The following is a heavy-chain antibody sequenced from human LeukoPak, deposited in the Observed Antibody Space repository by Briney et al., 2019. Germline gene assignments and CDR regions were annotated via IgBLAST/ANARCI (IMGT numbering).Heavy chain of an antibody. V-gene: IGHV3-23*01. CDR2: ISGSGGST. CDR3: AKGFNGRAVAGTVDY. D-gene: IGHD6-19*01. J-gene: IGHJ4*02. CDR1: GFTFSSYA. Sequence: GGSLRLSCAASGFTFSSYAMSWVRQAPGKGLEWVSAISGSGGSTYYADSVKGRFTISRDNSKNTLYRQMNSLRAEDTAVYYCAKGFNGRAVAGTVDYWGQGTLVTVSS.